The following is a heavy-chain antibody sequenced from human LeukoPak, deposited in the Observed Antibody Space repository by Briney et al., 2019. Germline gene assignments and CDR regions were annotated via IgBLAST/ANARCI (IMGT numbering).Heavy chain of an antibody. J-gene: IGHJ6*02. CDR1: GYTFTGHY. Sequence: ASVKVSCKASGYTFTGHYMHWVRQAPGQGLEWMGWNNLNTGNTNYAQKFQGRVTMTRDTSINTAYMELSSLRSDDTAVYHCARGQLLHYYYGMDVWGRGTTVTASS. D-gene: IGHD6-13*01. CDR2: NNLNTGNT. V-gene: IGHV1-2*02. CDR3: ARGQLLHYYYGMDV.